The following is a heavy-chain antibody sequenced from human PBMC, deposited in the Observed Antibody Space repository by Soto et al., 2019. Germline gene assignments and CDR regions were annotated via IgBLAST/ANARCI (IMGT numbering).Heavy chain of an antibody. CDR3: VRDTYYYDSGGYYVFGH. CDR1: GLTFNRYG. D-gene: IGHD3-22*01. J-gene: IGHJ4*02. V-gene: IGHV3-30*03. Sequence: QEQLVESGGGVVQPGRSLRLSCAASGLTFNRYGMHWVRQAPGKGLEWAAHLSYDGSNQHYAESVKGRFTISRDSSKNKLYLQMNSLRGAETAVSYCVRDTYYYDSGGYYVFGHWGQGTLVALSS. CDR2: LSYDGSNQ.